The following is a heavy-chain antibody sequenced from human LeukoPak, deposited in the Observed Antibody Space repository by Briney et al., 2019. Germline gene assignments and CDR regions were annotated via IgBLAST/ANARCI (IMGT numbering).Heavy chain of an antibody. D-gene: IGHD4-17*01. V-gene: IGHV3-21*01. CDR1: GFTFSNYW. CDR2: ISSSSSYI. CDR3: AREPDYGDPWVWVDY. Sequence: GGSLRLSCEGSGFTFSNYWMGWVRQAPGKGLEWVSSISSSSSYIYYADSVKGRFTISRDNAKNSLYLQMNSLRAEDTAVYYCAREPDYGDPWVWVDYWGQGTLVTVSS. J-gene: IGHJ4*02.